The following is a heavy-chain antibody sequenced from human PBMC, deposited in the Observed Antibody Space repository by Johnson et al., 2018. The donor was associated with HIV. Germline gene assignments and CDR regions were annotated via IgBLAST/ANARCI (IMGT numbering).Heavy chain of an antibody. CDR1: GFTFSSYG. Sequence: VQLVESGGGVVQPGRSLRLSCAASGFTFSSYGMHWVRQAPGKGLEWVANIKQDGSEKYYVDSVKGRFTISRDNAKKSLYLQMNSLGAEDTALYYCAAWGGVGAGRAFDIWGQGTMVTVSS. CDR2: IKQDGSEK. D-gene: IGHD1-26*01. V-gene: IGHV3-7*03. CDR3: AAWGGVGAGRAFDI. J-gene: IGHJ3*02.